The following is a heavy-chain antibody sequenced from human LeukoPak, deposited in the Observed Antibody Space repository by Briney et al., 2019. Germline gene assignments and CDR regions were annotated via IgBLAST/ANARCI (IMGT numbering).Heavy chain of an antibody. Sequence: PSETLSLTCTVSGGSINDHAWCWIRQPPGRGLEWIGCVYYTGSSEYNASLKSRLTISTVTSNNQLSLKVTSVTAADTAIYSCARLSRIATAGAYSYHSLDIWGQGTTVTVSS. CDR3: ARLSRIATAGAYSYHSLDI. V-gene: IGHV4-59*11. D-gene: IGHD6-13*01. CDR1: GGSINDHA. J-gene: IGHJ6*02. CDR2: VYYTGSS.